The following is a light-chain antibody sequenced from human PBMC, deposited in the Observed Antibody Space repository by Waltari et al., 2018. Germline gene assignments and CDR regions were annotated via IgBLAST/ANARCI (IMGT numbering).Light chain of an antibody. CDR3: QQRSDWLLT. CDR2: AAS. V-gene: IGKV3-11*01. Sequence: CRASQCVSSYLAWYQQKSGQAPRLPIYAASNRATGIPARFSGGGSGTDFTLTISSLEPEDFAVYYCQQRSDWLLTFGGGTKVEIK. CDR1: QCVSSY. J-gene: IGKJ4*01.